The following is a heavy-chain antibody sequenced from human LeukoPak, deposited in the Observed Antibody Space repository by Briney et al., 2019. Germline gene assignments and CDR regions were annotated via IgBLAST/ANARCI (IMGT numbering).Heavy chain of an antibody. V-gene: IGHV4-59*01. CDR3: ARATAYYLDF. CDR1: GSSISSYY. CDR2: IYHSGST. Sequence: SETLSLTCTVSGSSISSYYWSWIRQPPGKGLEWIGYIYHSGSTNYNPSLKSRVTISVDTSNNQFSLKLSSVTAADTAVYYCARATAYYLDFWGQGTLVTVSS. J-gene: IGHJ4*02.